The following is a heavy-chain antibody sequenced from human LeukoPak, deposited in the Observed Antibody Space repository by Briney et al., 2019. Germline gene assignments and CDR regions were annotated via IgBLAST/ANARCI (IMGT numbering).Heavy chain of an antibody. V-gene: IGHV4-38-2*02. J-gene: IGHJ4*02. CDR2: LYHRGST. D-gene: IGHD2-8*02. CDR3: ASVLRFDY. CDR1: GYSISSGYF. Sequence: SQTLSLTCSVSGYSISSGYFWGWIRQPPGKGLEWIGTLYHRGSTYYNTSLKSRVTISVDMSKNQFSLKLSSVTTADTAVYYCASVLRFDYWGQGTLVTVSS.